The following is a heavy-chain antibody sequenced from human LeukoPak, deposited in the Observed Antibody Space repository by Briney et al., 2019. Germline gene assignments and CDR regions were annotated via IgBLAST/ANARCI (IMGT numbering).Heavy chain of an antibody. CDR3: AKPFQWLSPFDY. CDR2: ISGNGLST. J-gene: IGHJ4*02. CDR1: GFTFSTYA. V-gene: IGHV3-23*01. Sequence: PGGSLRLSCAASGFTFSTYAMSWVRQAPGKGLEWVSTISGNGLSTYYADSLKGRFTISRDNSKNTLYLQMNNLKAEDTAVYYCAKPFQWLSPFDYWGQGTLVTVSS. D-gene: IGHD6-19*01.